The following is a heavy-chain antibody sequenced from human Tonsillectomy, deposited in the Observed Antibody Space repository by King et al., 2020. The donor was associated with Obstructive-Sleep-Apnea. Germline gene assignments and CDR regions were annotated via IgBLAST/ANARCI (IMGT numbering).Heavy chain of an antibody. CDR1: DGSISTGDFY. V-gene: IGHV4-30-4*01. Sequence: VQLQESGPGLVKPSQTLSLTCTLSDGSISTGDFYWSWIRQPPGKGLEWIGYIYYSGITYYNPSLKSRVTISVDTSTNQFSLTLSSVTAADTAVYYCARRRQHFDWSQPFDIWGQGTMVTVSS. D-gene: IGHD3-9*01. J-gene: IGHJ3*02. CDR3: ARRRQHFDWSQPFDI. CDR2: IYYSGIT.